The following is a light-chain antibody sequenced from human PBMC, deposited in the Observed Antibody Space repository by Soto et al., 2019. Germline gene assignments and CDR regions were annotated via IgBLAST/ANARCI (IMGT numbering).Light chain of an antibody. Sequence: DIQMTQSPSTLSASVGDRVTITCRASQSISSWLAWYQQKPGKAPKFLIYDASNLETGVPSRFSGSGSGTDFTFTISSLQPEDIATYYCQQYDNLPLTFGQGTRLEIK. CDR3: QQYDNLPLT. J-gene: IGKJ5*01. CDR1: QSISSW. V-gene: IGKV1-33*01. CDR2: DAS.